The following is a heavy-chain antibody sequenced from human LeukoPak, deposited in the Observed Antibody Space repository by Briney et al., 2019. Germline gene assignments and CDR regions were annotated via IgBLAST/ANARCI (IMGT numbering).Heavy chain of an antibody. Sequence: LXXSCAAXXXXXXXXXMNXXXXAXGXXLXXVSALSGSGGGTYYADSVKGRFTISRDNSKNTLYLQMNSLRVDDTAVYYCAKGGWRTGDGMNVWGQGATVTVSS. CDR3: AKGGWRTGDGMNV. D-gene: IGHD6-19*01. CDR2: LSGSGGGT. J-gene: IGHJ6*02. V-gene: IGHV3-23*01. CDR1: XXXXXXXX.